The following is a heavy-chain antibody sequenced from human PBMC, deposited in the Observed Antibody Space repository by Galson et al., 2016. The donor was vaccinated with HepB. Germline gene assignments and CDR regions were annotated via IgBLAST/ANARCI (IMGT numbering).Heavy chain of an antibody. CDR3: AKDLGPYCSGGSCYGVDV. CDR2: ISYDGSNK. V-gene: IGHV3-30*18. CDR1: GFTFSTYG. J-gene: IGHJ6*02. D-gene: IGHD2-15*01. Sequence: SLRLSCAASGFTFSTYGLHWVRQAPGKGLEWVAVISYDGSNKYYADSVKGRFTISRDGSENTLYLQMNSLRPEDTAVYYCAKDLGPYCSGGSCYGVDVWGQGTTVTVSS.